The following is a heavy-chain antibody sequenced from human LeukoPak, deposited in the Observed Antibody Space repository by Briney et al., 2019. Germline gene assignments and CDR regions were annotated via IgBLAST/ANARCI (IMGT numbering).Heavy chain of an antibody. CDR1: GGSFSGYY. CDR2: INHSGST. J-gene: IGHJ4*02. Sequence: PSETLSLTCAVYGGSFSGYYWSWIRQPPGKGLEWIGEINHSGSTNYNPSLKSRVAISVDTSKNQFSLKLSSVTAADTAVYYCARGQGTVTTHWGQGTLVTVSS. CDR3: ARGQGTVTTH. V-gene: IGHV4-34*01. D-gene: IGHD4-17*01.